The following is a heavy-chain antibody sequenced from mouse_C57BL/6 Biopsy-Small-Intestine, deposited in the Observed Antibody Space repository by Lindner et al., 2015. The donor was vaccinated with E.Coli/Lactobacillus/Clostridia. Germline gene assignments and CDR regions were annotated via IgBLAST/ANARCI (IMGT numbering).Heavy chain of an antibody. V-gene: IGHV1-55*01. J-gene: IGHJ3*01. Sequence: VQLQESGAELVKPGASVKMSCKASGYIFTSDWITWVKQRPGQGLEWIGDIYPGSGSTNYNENFKSKATLTVDTSSSTAFMQLNSLTSEDSAVYYCARLDYDYAGGCYWGQGTLVTVSA. CDR2: IYPGSGST. D-gene: IGHD2-4*01. CDR3: ARLDYDYAGGCY. CDR1: GYIFTSDW.